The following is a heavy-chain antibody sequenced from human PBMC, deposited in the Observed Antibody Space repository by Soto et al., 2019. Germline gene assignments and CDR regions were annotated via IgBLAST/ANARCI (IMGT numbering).Heavy chain of an antibody. J-gene: IGHJ4*02. D-gene: IGHD6-19*01. Sequence: SETLSLTCTVSGGSISSYYWSWIRQPPGKGLEWIGYIYYSGSTNYNPSLKSRVTISVDTSKNQFSLKLSSVTAADTAVYCCARRRGYSSGWYPFDYWGQGTLVTVSS. CDR2: IYYSGST. V-gene: IGHV4-59*08. CDR3: ARRRGYSSGWYPFDY. CDR1: GGSISSYY.